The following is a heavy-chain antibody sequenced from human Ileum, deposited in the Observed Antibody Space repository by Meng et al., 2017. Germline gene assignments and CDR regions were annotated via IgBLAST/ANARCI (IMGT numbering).Heavy chain of an antibody. D-gene: IGHD7-27*01. V-gene: IGHV4-61*08. Sequence: QVPLQESGPGLVRSSENPSLMCTDSGGSVSSAAYQWGWIRQPPGKGLEWIGYAANSFDPSPNYNPSLKSRVTISLDTPKNQFSLKLTSVTAADTAVYYCARDYWGSLDYWGQGILVTVSS. CDR3: ARDYWGSLDY. J-gene: IGHJ4*02. CDR2: AANSFDPSP. CDR1: GGSVSSAAYQ.